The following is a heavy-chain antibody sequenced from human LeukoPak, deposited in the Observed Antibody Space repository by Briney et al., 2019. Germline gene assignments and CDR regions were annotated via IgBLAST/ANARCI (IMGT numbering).Heavy chain of an antibody. CDR3: ARGKGYDSSGYYYANY. CDR1: GFTFSTYD. V-gene: IGHV3-21*01. Sequence: PGGSLRLSCAASGFTFSTYDMNWLRQAPGKGLEWVSAISSSGIYIYYVDSVKGRFTISRDNAKNSLYLQMNSRRAEDTAVYYCARGKGYDSSGYYYANYWGQGTLVTVSS. J-gene: IGHJ4*02. CDR2: ISSSGIYI. D-gene: IGHD3-22*01.